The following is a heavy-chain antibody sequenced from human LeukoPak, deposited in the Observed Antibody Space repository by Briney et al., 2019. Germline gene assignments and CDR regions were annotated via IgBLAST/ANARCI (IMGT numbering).Heavy chain of an antibody. CDR3: ARSTATGGIFDY. D-gene: IGHD2-15*01. Sequence: SGRSLRLSCAASGFTFSTYGMHWVRQAPGKGLEWVSIIWYDGTNKYYADSVKGRFTISRDNSKNTLYLQMNSLRAQDRAMYYWARSTATGGIFDYWGQGTLVTVSS. CDR2: IWYDGTNK. V-gene: IGHV3-33*01. CDR1: GFTFSTYG. J-gene: IGHJ4*02.